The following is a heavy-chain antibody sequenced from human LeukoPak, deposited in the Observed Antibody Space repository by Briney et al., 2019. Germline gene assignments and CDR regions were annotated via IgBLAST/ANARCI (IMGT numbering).Heavy chain of an antibody. V-gene: IGHV4-34*01. CDR3: ARGGYSGYDS. Sequence: SETLSLTCAVYGGSFSGYYWSWIRQPPGKGMEWIGEINHSGSTNYNPSLKSRVTISVDTSKNQFSLKLRSVTAADTAVYYCARGGYSGYDSWGQGTLVTVSS. CDR2: INHSGST. D-gene: IGHD5-12*01. J-gene: IGHJ4*02. CDR1: GGSFSGYY.